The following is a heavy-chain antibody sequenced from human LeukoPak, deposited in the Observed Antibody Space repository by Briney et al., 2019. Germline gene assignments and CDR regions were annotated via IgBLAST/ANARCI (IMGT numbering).Heavy chain of an antibody. CDR3: VPKRGYCSGGSCYSDY. Sequence: GGSLRLSCTASGFTFSSYTMNWVRQTPGKGLEWVSSISSSSTYIYYPDSVKGRFTISRDNAKNSLYLQMNSLRAEDTAVYYCVPKRGYCSGGSCYSDYWGQGTLVTVSS. CDR1: GFTFSSYT. V-gene: IGHV3-21*01. CDR2: ISSSSTYI. J-gene: IGHJ4*02. D-gene: IGHD2-15*01.